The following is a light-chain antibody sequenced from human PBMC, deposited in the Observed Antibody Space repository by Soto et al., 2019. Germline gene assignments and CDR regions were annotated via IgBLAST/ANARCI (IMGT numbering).Light chain of an antibody. Sequence: QSVLTQPPSVSAAPGQKVTISCSGSSSNIGNNYVSWYQQLPGTAPKLLIYDNNKRPSGIPDRFSGSKSGTSATLGITGLKPGDEADYYCGTWDGSRGPGLFGGGPKRTVL. CDR1: SSNIGNNY. CDR3: GTWDGSRGPGL. J-gene: IGLJ2*01. CDR2: DNN. V-gene: IGLV1-51*01.